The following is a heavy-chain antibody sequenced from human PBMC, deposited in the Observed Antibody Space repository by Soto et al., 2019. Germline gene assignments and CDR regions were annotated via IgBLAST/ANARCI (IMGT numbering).Heavy chain of an antibody. CDR2: ISGSGGST. D-gene: IGHD1-1*01. V-gene: IGHV3-23*01. CDR1: GFTFSNYA. Sequence: GGSLRLSCAASGFTFSNYAMNWVRQAPGKGLEWVSVISGSGGSTYYADSVKGRFTISRDNSKSTLYLQMNSLRAEDTAVYYCAKRATGTYFDYWGQGTLVTVSS. CDR3: AKRATGTYFDY. J-gene: IGHJ4*02.